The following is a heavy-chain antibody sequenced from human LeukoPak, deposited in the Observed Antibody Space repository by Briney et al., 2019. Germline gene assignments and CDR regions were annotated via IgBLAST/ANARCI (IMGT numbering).Heavy chain of an antibody. CDR2: ISGSGSNT. J-gene: IGHJ4*02. CDR1: GFTFSSYA. CDR3: AKGLKDGLGSGSFDY. D-gene: IGHD3-10*01. V-gene: IGHV3-23*01. Sequence: GGSLRLSCAASGFTFSSYAMSWVRQAPGKGLEWVSAISGSGSNTNFADSVKGRCTISRDNSKNTLYLQVNSLRGEDTAVYYCAKGLKDGLGSGSFDYWGQGTLVTVSS.